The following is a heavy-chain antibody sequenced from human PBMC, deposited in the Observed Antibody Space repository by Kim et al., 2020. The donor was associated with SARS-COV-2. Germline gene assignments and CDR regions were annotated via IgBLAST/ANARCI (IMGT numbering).Heavy chain of an antibody. V-gene: IGHV1-18*04. J-gene: IGHJ6*02. CDR2: ISAYNGNT. D-gene: IGHD6-13*01. Sequence: ASVKVSCKASGYTFTSYGISWVRQAPGQGLEWMGWISAYNGNTNYAQKLQGRVTMTTDTSTSTAYMELRSLRSDDTAVYYCARERAAAGRGHYYYGMDVWGQGTTVTVSS. CDR1: GYTFTSYG. CDR3: ARERAAAGRGHYYYGMDV.